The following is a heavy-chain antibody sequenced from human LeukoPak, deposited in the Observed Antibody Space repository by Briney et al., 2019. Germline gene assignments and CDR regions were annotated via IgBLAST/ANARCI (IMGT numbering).Heavy chain of an antibody. J-gene: IGHJ6*03. CDR1: GFTFDDYG. Sequence: GSLRLSCAASGFTFDDYGMSWVRQAPGKGLEWVSGINWNGGSTGYADSVKGRFTISRDNAKNSLYLQMNSLRAEDTALYYCARGSSYDFWSGLYYYYYYYMDVWGKGTTVTVSS. CDR3: ARGSSYDFWSGLYYYYYYYMDV. D-gene: IGHD3-3*01. V-gene: IGHV3-20*04. CDR2: INWNGGST.